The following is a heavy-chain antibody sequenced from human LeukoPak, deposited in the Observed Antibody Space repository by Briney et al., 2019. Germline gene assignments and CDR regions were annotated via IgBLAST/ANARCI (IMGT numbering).Heavy chain of an antibody. CDR2: IYYSGST. V-gene: IGHV4-59*08. CDR3: ARQLWFGELNYFDY. D-gene: IGHD3-10*01. J-gene: IGHJ4*02. Sequence: PSETLSLTCTVSGGSISSYYWSWIRQPPGKGLEWSGYIYYSGSTNYNPSLKSRVTISVDTSKNQFSLKLSSVTAADTAVYYCARQLWFGELNYFDYWGQGTLVTVSS. CDR1: GGSISSYY.